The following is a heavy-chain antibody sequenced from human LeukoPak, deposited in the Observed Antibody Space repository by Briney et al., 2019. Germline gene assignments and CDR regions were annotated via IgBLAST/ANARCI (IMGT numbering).Heavy chain of an antibody. CDR2: INHSGST. CDR3: ARRRPTAYYYGSGSYDWFDP. J-gene: IGHJ5*02. V-gene: IGHV4-34*01. Sequence: NASETLSLTCAVYGGSFSGYYWSWIRQPPGKGLEWIGEINHSGSTNYNPSLKSRVTISVDTSKNQFSLKLSSVTAADTAVYYCARRRPTAYYYGSGSYDWFDPWGQGTLVTVSS. CDR1: GGSFSGYY. D-gene: IGHD3-10*01.